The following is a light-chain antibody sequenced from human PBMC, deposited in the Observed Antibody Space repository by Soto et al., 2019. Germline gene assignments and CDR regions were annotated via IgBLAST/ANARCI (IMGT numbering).Light chain of an antibody. CDR3: SSYAGSNNLV. CDR1: SSDVGGYNY. J-gene: IGLJ3*02. V-gene: IGLV2-8*01. Sequence: QSELTQPPSASGSPGQSVTISCTGASSDVGGYNYVSWCQQHPGKAPKLMIYEVTKRPSGVPDRFSGSKSGNTASLTVSGLQAEDEADYYCSSYAGSNNLVFGGGTKVTVL. CDR2: EVT.